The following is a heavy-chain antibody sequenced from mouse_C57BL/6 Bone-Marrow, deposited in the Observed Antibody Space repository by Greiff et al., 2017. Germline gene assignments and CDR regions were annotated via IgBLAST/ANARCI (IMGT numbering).Heavy chain of an antibody. CDR3: AYDGYYVSFAY. J-gene: IGHJ3*01. CDR2: IHPNSGST. V-gene: IGHV1-64*01. D-gene: IGHD2-3*01. CDR1: GYTFTSYW. Sequence: QVQLQQSGAELVRPGASVKLSCKASGYTFTSYWMHWVKQRPGQGLEWIGMIHPNSGSTNYNEKFKSKATLTVDKSSSTAYMQLSSLTSEDSAVYYCAYDGYYVSFAYWGQGTLVTVSA.